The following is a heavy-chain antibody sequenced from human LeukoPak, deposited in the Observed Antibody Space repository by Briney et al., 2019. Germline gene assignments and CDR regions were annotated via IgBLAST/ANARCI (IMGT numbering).Heavy chain of an antibody. D-gene: IGHD2-2*01. CDR3: ARGGVVGYCSSTSCSEYFQH. V-gene: IGHV1-46*01. CDR2: INPSGGGT. Sequence: ASVKVSCKASGYTFTSYYMHWVRQAPGQGLEWMGIINPSGGGTSYAQKFQGRVTMTRDMSTSTVYMELSSLRSEDTAVYYCARGGVVGYCSSTSCSEYFQHWGQGTLVTVSS. CDR1: GYTFTSYY. J-gene: IGHJ1*01.